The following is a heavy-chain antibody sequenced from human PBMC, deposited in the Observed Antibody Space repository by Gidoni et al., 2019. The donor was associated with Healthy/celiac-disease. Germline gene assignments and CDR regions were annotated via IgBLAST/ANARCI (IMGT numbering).Heavy chain of an antibody. D-gene: IGHD3-22*01. V-gene: IGHV3-23*01. Sequence: EVQLLESGGGLVQPGGSLRLSCAASGFTCSSYAMRWVRQAPGKGLEWVSAISGSGGSTYYADSVKGRFTISRDNSKNTLYLQMNSLRAEDTAVYYCAKTTRSYYYDSMLGFFLLFDYWGQGTLVTVSS. J-gene: IGHJ4*02. CDR1: GFTCSSYA. CDR3: AKTTRSYYYDSMLGFFLLFDY. CDR2: ISGSGGST.